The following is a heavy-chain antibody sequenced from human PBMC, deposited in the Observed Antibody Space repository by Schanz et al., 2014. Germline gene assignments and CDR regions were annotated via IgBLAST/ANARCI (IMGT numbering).Heavy chain of an antibody. CDR1: GGTFSSYA. J-gene: IGHJ4*02. D-gene: IGHD6-19*01. CDR3: TTETIAMAGTFSI. CDR2: INTNTGNP. Sequence: QVQLVQSGAEVKKPGASVKVSCKASGGTFSSYAFSWVRQAPGQGLEWVGWINTNTGNPTYAQAFKGRFVFSLDTSVSTAYLQISSLKAEDTAAYDCTTETIAMAGTFSIWGQGTLVSVSS. V-gene: IGHV7-4-1*02.